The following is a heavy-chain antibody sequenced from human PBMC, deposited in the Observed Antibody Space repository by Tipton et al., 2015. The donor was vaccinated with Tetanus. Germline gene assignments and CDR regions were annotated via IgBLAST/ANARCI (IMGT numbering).Heavy chain of an antibody. D-gene: IGHD4-17*01. V-gene: IGHV4-39*01. J-gene: IGHJ4*02. CDR2: IYYSGST. Sequence: TLSLTCTVSGDSISSRNSYWGWIRQPPGKGLEWVGSIYYSGSTYYHPSLKSRVTISIDTSKNQFSLKLNSVTAADTAVYFCIGYDYGDYYFDYWGQGTLVTVSS. CDR1: GDSISSRNSY. CDR3: IGYDYGDYYFDY.